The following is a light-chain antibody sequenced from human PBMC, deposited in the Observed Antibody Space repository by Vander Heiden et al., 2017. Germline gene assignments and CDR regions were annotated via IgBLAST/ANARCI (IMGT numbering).Light chain of an antibody. V-gene: IGKV1-5*03. CDR2: KAS. Sequence: DIQMTQSPSTLSASVGDRVTITCRASQSISSWLAWYQQKPGKAPKLLIYKASSLESGVPSRFSGSGSGTEFTLTMSSLQPDDFATYYCLQDYGYSRTFGHGTKVKIK. CDR1: QSISSW. CDR3: LQDYGYSRT. J-gene: IGKJ1*01.